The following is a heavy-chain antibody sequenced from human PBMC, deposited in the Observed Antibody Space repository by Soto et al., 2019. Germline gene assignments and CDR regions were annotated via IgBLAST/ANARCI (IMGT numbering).Heavy chain of an antibody. CDR2: TNAGNGNT. J-gene: IGHJ4*02. CDR1: GYTFTSYA. CDR3: ASSYYYGSGSKFFDY. D-gene: IGHD3-10*01. Sequence: GPSVKVSCKASGYTFTSYAMHWVRQAPGQRLEWMGWTNAGNGNTKYSQKFQGRVTITRDTSASTAYVELSSLRSEDTAVYYCASSYYYGSGSKFFDYCGQGTLVTAPQ. V-gene: IGHV1-3*01.